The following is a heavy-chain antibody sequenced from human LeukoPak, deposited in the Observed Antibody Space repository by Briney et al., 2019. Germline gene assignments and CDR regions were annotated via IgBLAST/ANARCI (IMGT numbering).Heavy chain of an antibody. V-gene: IGHV3-48*02. CDR2: ISSSSSTI. Sequence: GGSLRLSCAASGFTFSSYSMNWVRQAPGKGLEWVSYISSSSSTIYYADSVKGRFTISRDNAKNSLYLQMNSLRDEDTAVYYCAREDDYVWGSYRHPFDYWGQGTLVTVSS. D-gene: IGHD3-16*02. J-gene: IGHJ4*02. CDR3: AREDDYVWGSYRHPFDY. CDR1: GFTFSSYS.